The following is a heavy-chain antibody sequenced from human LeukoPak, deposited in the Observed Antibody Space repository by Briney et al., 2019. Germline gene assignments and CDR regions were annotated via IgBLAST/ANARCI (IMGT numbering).Heavy chain of an antibody. D-gene: IGHD6-13*01. Sequence: SVKVSCKASGGTSSSYAISWVRQAPGQALEWMGGIIPIFGTANYAQKFQGRVTITADESASTAYMELSSLRSEDTAVYYCARGPSSSWYLMRDNWFDPWGQGTLVAVSS. J-gene: IGHJ5*02. CDR3: ARGPSSSWYLMRDNWFDP. V-gene: IGHV1-69*13. CDR2: IIPIFGTA. CDR1: GGTSSSYA.